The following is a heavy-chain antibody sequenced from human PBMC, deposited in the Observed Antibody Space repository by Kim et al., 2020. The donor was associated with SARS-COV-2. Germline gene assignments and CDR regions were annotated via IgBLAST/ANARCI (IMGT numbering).Heavy chain of an antibody. CDR2: IYYSGST. CDR3: ARGPRTTVTTWWFDP. V-gene: IGHV4-31*03. J-gene: IGHJ5*02. CDR1: GGSISSGGYY. D-gene: IGHD4-17*01. Sequence: SETLSLTCTVSGGSISSGGYYWSWIRQHPGKGLEWIGYIYYSGSTYYNPSPKSRVTISVDTSKNQFSLKLSSVTAADTAVYYCARGPRTTVTTWWFDPWGQGTLVTVSS.